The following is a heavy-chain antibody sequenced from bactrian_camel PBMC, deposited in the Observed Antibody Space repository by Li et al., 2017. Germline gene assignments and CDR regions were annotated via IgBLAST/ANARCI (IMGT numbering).Heavy chain of an antibody. CDR3: AAALGPSNERTGPGWGFGY. V-gene: IGHV3S53*01. CDR1: GYLDLGYY. Sequence: VQLVESGGGSVQAGGSLKLSCAASGYLDLGYYWGWFRQPPGKKREAIAAMDVDGSTSYSESVKGRFTISRDNTKNTLYLQMHNLTPDDTAIYYCAAALGPSNERTGPGWGFGYWGQGTQVTVS. CDR2: MDVDGST. J-gene: IGHJ6*01. D-gene: IGHD5*01.